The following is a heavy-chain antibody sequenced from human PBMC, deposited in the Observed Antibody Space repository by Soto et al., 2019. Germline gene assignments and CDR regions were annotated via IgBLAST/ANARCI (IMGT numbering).Heavy chain of an antibody. V-gene: IGHV1-69*08. CDR2: IIPILGIA. Sequence: QVQLVQSGAEVKKPGSSVKVSCKASGGTFSSYTISWVRQAPGQGLEWMGRIIPILGIANYAQEFQGRVRITADKSTSPAYMELSSLRSEDTAVYYCAREGDRDGSGGSCYLDYWGQGNLVTVSS. J-gene: IGHJ4*02. CDR1: GGTFSSYT. D-gene: IGHD2-15*01. CDR3: AREGDRDGSGGSCYLDY.